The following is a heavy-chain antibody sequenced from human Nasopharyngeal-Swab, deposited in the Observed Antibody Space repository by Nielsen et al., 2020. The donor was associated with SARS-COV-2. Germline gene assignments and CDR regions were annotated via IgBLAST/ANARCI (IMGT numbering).Heavy chain of an antibody. CDR2: IVVGSGNT. V-gene: IGHV1-58*01. Sequence: WVRQAPGQRLEWIGWIVVGSGNTNYAQKFQGRVTITADESTSTAYMELSSLRSEDTAVYYCARQRNYDILTGPLPFGYWGQGTLVTVSS. D-gene: IGHD3-9*01. J-gene: IGHJ4*02. CDR3: ARQRNYDILTGPLPFGY.